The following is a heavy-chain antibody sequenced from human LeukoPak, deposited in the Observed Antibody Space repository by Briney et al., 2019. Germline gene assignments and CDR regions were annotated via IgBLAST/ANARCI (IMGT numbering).Heavy chain of an antibody. V-gene: IGHV3-33*01. CDR1: GFIFSSYG. Sequence: PGRSLRLSCAASGFIFSSYGMHWVRQAPGKGLEWVALIWYDGSKKDYADSVKGRFTISRDNSKNTLNLQMNSLRAEDTAVYYCASAVADNFDYWGQGTLVTVSS. J-gene: IGHJ4*02. CDR3: ASAVADNFDY. CDR2: IWYDGSKK. D-gene: IGHD6-19*01.